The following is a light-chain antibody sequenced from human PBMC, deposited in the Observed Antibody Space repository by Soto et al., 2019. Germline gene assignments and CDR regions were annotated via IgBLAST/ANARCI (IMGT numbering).Light chain of an antibody. Sequence: LLPHSKDTLAGSRGESGTINCNAGRMCVYSSNNKNYLAWYQQKPGQPPKLLIYWASTRESGVPDRFSGSGSGTDFTLTLSSLQAEDAAVYYCQQYYSTPLTFGGGTKVDI. V-gene: IGKV4-1*01. J-gene: IGKJ4*01. CDR1: RMCVYSSNNKNY. CDR3: QQYYSTPLT. CDR2: WAS.